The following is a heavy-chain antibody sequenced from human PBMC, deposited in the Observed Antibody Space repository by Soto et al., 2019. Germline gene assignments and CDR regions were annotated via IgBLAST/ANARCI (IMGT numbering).Heavy chain of an antibody. V-gene: IGHV4-34*01. CDR3: ARHFWSGFYRFDP. Sequence: SETLSLTCAVYGGSFSGYYWSWIRQPPGKGLEWIGEINHSGSTNYNPSLKSRVTISVDTSKNQFSLKLSSVTAADTAVYYCARHFWSGFYRFDPRGQGTLVTVSS. J-gene: IGHJ5*02. CDR2: INHSGST. CDR1: GGSFSGYY. D-gene: IGHD3-3*02.